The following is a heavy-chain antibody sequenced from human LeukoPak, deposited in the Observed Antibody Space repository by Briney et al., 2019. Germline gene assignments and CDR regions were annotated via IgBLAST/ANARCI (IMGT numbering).Heavy chain of an antibody. Sequence: GASVKVSCKASGYTFTGYYMHWVRQAPGQGLEWMGWINPNSGGTNYAQKFQGRVTMTRDTSISTAYMELSRLRSDDTAVYYCATDSSNGVTYAFDIWGQGTMVTVSS. D-gene: IGHD5-18*01. CDR3: ATDSSNGVTYAFDI. CDR2: INPNSGGT. V-gene: IGHV1-2*02. CDR1: GYTFTGYY. J-gene: IGHJ3*02.